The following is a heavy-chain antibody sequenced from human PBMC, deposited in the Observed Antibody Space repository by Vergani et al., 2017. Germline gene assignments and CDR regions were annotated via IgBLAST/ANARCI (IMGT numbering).Heavy chain of an antibody. Sequence: QVQLVESGGGLVKPGGSLRLSCAASGFTFSDYYMSWIRQAPGKGLEWVSYISSSSSYTNYADSVKGRFTISRDNAKNSLYLQMKSLRAEDTAVYYCARDRNSGSFDYWGQGTLVTVSS. CDR2: ISSSSSYT. D-gene: IGHD1-26*01. V-gene: IGHV3-11*06. J-gene: IGHJ4*02. CDR1: GFTFSDYY. CDR3: ARDRNSGSFDY.